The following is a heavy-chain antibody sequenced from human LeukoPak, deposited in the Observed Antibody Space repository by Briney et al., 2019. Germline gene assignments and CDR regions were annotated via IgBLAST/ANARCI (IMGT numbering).Heavy chain of an antibody. J-gene: IGHJ4*02. CDR2: ISGSGGST. Sequence: GGSLRLSCGASGFTFSNYAMVWVRQVPGTGLEWVSAISGSGGSTYYADSVKGRFTISRDNSKNTLYLQMNSLRAEDTALYYCAKDRSDTSMVYNFDYWGQGTLVTVSS. V-gene: IGHV3-23*01. CDR1: GFTFSNYA. D-gene: IGHD5-18*01. CDR3: AKDRSDTSMVYNFDY.